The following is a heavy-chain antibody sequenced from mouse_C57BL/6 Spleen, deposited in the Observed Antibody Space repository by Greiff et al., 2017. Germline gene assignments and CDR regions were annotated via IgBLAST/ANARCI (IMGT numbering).Heavy chain of an antibody. D-gene: IGHD3-2*02. J-gene: IGHJ2*01. Sequence: QVQLQQPGAELVMPGASVKLSCKASGYTFTSYWMHWVKQRPGQGLEWIGEIDPSDSYTNYNQKFKGKSTLTVDKSSSTAYMQLSSLTSEDSAVYYGARHSSGSHDYWGQGTTLTVSS. CDR2: IDPSDSYT. CDR3: ARHSSGSHDY. V-gene: IGHV1-69*01. CDR1: GYTFTSYW.